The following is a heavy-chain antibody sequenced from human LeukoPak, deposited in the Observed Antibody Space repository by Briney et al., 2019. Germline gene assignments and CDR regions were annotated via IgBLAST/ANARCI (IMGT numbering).Heavy chain of an antibody. V-gene: IGHV3-48*01. J-gene: IGHJ3*02. Sequence: PVQPLDSALILTSSRSTIYYADSVKGRFTISRDNAENSLYLQMNSLRADDTAVYYCAREYSSSSGRAFDIWGQGTMVTVSS. CDR3: AREYSSSSGRAFDI. CDR2: LTSSRSTI. D-gene: IGHD6-6*01.